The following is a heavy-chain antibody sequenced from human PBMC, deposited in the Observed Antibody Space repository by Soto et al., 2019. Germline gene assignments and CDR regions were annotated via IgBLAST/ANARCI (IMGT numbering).Heavy chain of an antibody. CDR3: ATQPLVGATDAVAY. CDR2: IVVGSGNT. CDR1: GFTFTSSA. D-gene: IGHD1-26*01. V-gene: IGHV1-58*01. J-gene: IGHJ4*02. Sequence: QMQLVQSGPEVKKPGTSVKVSCKASGFTFTSSAVQWVRQARGQRLEWIGWIVVGSGNTNYAQKFQERVTITRDMSTSTAYMELSRLRSEDTAVYYCATQPLVGATDAVAYWGQGTLVTVSS.